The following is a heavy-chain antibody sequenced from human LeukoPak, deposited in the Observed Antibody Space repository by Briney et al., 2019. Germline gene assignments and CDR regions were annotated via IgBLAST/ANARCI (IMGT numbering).Heavy chain of an antibody. V-gene: IGHV4-39*01. D-gene: IGHD3-3*01. CDR1: GGSISSSSYY. Sequence: SETLSLTCTVSGGSISSSSYYWGWIRQPPGKGLEWIGSIYYSGSTYYNPSLKSRVTISVDTSKNQFSLKLSSVTAADTAVYYCARHFYDFWSGYYTETGYYFDYWGQGTLVTVSS. CDR2: IYYSGST. CDR3: ARHFYDFWSGYYTETGYYFDY. J-gene: IGHJ4*02.